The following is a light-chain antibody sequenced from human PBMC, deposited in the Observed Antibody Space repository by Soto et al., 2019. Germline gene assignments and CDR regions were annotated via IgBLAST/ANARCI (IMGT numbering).Light chain of an antibody. CDR2: SAS. V-gene: IGKV3-15*01. J-gene: IGKJ4*01. CDR1: ESVSSN. Sequence: EIVMTQSPATLSVSQGERATLSCRASESVSSNLAWYQQKPGQAPRLLIYSASARATGIPARFSGSGSGTEFTLTISSLQSEVFAVYYCQQYNKWPLTFGGGTKVEIK. CDR3: QQYNKWPLT.